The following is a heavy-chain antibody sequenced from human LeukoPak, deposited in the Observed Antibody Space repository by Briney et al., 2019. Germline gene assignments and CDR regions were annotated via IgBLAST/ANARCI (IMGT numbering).Heavy chain of an antibody. D-gene: IGHD3-9*01. V-gene: IGHV4-59*12. CDR2: IYYSGSA. Sequence: PSETLSLTYTVSGGSISSYYWSWIRQPPGKGLEWIGYIYYSGSANYNPSLKSRVTISVDTSKNQVSLKLSSVTAADTAVYYCARRYFDWFDYWGQGTLVTVSS. J-gene: IGHJ4*02. CDR3: ARRYFDWFDY. CDR1: GGSISSYY.